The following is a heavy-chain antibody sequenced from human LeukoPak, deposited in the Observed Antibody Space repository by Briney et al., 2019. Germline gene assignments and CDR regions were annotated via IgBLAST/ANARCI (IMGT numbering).Heavy chain of an antibody. CDR2: IYYSGST. V-gene: IGHV4-30-4*01. CDR3: ARHVDGPAASAFDI. J-gene: IGHJ3*02. Sequence: PSETLSLTCTVSGGSISSGDYYWSWIRQPPGKGLEWIGYIYYSGSTYYNPSLKSRVTISVDTSKNQFSLKLSSVTAADTAVYYCARHVDGPAASAFDIWGQGTMVTVSS. CDR1: GGSISSGDYY. D-gene: IGHD2-2*01.